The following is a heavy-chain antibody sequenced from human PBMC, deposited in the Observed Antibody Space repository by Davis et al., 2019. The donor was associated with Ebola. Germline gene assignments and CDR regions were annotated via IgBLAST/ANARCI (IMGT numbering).Heavy chain of an antibody. Sequence: GESLKISCKGSGYNFNTYWIGWVRQMPGKGLEWMGIIYPGDSDTRYSPSFQGQVIISADKSITTAYLQWSSLKASDTAVYYCARSGWNYGSHFDYWGQGTLVTVSS. CDR2: IYPGDSDT. CDR1: GYNFNTYW. CDR3: ARSGWNYGSHFDY. D-gene: IGHD1-7*01. J-gene: IGHJ4*02. V-gene: IGHV5-51*01.